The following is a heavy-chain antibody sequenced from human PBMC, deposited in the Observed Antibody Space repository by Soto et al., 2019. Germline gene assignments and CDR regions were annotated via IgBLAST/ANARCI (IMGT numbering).Heavy chain of an antibody. D-gene: IGHD1-26*01. CDR2: VYHSGAT. J-gene: IGHJ3*01. CDR3: ARNGYYSLDL. Sequence: QVQLQESGPGLVKPSGTLSLTCAVSGASISNDNWWXWVRQPPGKGLEWIGEVYHSGATNYNPSLTSRVTISVDTSKNQFSLGLTSVTAADXAVYFCARNGYYSLDLWGQGAMVTVSS. V-gene: IGHV4-4*02. CDR1: GASISNDNW.